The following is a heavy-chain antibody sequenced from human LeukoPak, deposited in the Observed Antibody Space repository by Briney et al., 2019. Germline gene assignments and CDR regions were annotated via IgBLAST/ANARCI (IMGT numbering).Heavy chain of an antibody. CDR1: GFTFDDYA. Sequence: GGSLRLSCAASGFTFDDYAMHWVRQAPGKGLEWVSGISWNSGSIGYADSVKGRFTISRDNAKNSLYLRMNSLRAEDMALYYCAKDIGSSWYGNYLDYWGQGTLVTVSS. CDR3: AKDIGSSWYGNYLDY. CDR2: ISWNSGSI. V-gene: IGHV3-9*03. D-gene: IGHD6-13*01. J-gene: IGHJ4*02.